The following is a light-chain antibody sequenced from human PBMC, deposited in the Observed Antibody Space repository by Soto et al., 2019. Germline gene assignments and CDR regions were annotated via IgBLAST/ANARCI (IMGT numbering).Light chain of an antibody. CDR2: GAS. J-gene: IGKJ1*01. Sequence: DIPMIQSPSSLSASVGDRVMITCRASQSIDRYLSWYLEKPGKAPKLLIFGASSLQSGVPSRFSGSGSGTHFTLAISSLQPAEFGSYYCHQTYSSPGTFGQGTKLEIK. CDR1: QSIDRY. CDR3: HQTYSSPGT. V-gene: IGKV1-39*01.